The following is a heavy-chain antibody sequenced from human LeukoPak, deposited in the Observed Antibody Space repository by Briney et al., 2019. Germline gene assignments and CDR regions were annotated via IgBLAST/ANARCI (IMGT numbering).Heavy chain of an antibody. CDR2: ISYDGSNK. J-gene: IGHJ6*03. CDR3: AKIGDIVVESSYMDV. CDR1: GFTFSSYA. D-gene: IGHD2-2*01. Sequence: GRSLRLSCAASGFTFSSYAMHWVRQAPGKGLEWVAVISYDGSNKYYADSVKGRFTISRDNSKNTLYLQMNSLRAEDTAVYYCAKIGDIVVESSYMDVWGKGTTVTVSS. V-gene: IGHV3-30-3*01.